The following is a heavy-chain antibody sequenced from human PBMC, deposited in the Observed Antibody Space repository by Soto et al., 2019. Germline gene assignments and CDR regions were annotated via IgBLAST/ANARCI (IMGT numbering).Heavy chain of an antibody. CDR3: ARGSGTPIIPAAMGGYYYYMDV. CDR2: IKQDGSEK. D-gene: IGHD2-2*01. Sequence: GGSLRLSCAASGFTFSSYWMSWVRQAPGKGLEWVANIKQDGSEKYYVDSGKGRFTISRDNAKNSLYLQMNSLRAEDTAVYYCARGSGTPIIPAAMGGYYYYMDVWGKGTTVTVSS. CDR1: GFTFSSYW. V-gene: IGHV3-7*01. J-gene: IGHJ6*03.